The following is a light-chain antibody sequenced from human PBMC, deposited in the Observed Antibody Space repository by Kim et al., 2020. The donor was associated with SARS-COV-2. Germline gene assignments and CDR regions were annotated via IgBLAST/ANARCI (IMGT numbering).Light chain of an antibody. CDR2: DAS. V-gene: IGKV3-15*01. Sequence: VSPGERATRSCSASQSLNHKVAWYQQKPGPAPRLLIQDASTRATGIPARFSGSGSGTDFTLTISSLQSEDFAVYYCQHYSKWPFTFGPGTKVDIK. CDR1: QSLNHK. J-gene: IGKJ3*01. CDR3: QHYSKWPFT.